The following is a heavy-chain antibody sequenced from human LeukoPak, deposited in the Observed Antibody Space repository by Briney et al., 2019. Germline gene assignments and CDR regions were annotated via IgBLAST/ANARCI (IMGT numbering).Heavy chain of an antibody. CDR3: AKDYCSGGSCYFVY. CDR1: GFTFSSYG. Sequence: GGSLRLSCAASGFTFSSYGMHWVRQAPGKGLEWVSYISSSGSTIYYADSVKGRFTISRDNAKNSLYLQMNSLRAEDTAVYYCAKDYCSGGSCYFVYWGQGTLVTVSS. D-gene: IGHD2-15*01. V-gene: IGHV3-48*04. CDR2: ISSSGSTI. J-gene: IGHJ4*02.